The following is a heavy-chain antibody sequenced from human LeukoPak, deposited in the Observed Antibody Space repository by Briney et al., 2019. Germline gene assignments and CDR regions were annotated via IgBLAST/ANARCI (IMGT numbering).Heavy chain of an antibody. D-gene: IGHD5-24*01. Sequence: SETLSLTCIVSGGSISRSSYYWGWIRQPPGKGPEWIGSISFSGNTYYNPSLNSRVTISVDTSKNHFSLKLSSVTAADTAVYYCARGGDGYTIGGLQFDYWGQGTLVTVSS. V-gene: IGHV4-39*02. J-gene: IGHJ4*02. CDR3: ARGGDGYTIGGLQFDY. CDR2: ISFSGNT. CDR1: GGSISRSSYY.